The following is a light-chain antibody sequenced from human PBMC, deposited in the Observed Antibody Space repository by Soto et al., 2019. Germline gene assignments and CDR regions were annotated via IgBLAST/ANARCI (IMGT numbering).Light chain of an antibody. CDR1: QSVSSN. CDR3: QQYNNWPLT. Sequence: EIVMTQSPATLSVSPGERAILSCRASQSVSSNLAWYQHKPGQAPRLLMYGASTRATGIPAGFSGSGTGTEFSLTISSLQSEDFAVYYCQQYNNWPLTFGGGTKVEIK. J-gene: IGKJ4*01. CDR2: GAS. V-gene: IGKV3-15*01.